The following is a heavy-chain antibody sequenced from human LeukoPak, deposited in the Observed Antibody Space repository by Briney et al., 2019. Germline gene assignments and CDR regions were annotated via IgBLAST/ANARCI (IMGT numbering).Heavy chain of an antibody. V-gene: IGHV4-31*03. Sequence: SETLSLTCTVSGGSISSGGYYWSWIRQHPGKGLEWIGYIYYSGSTYYNPSLKSRVTISVDTSKNQFSLKLSSVTAADTAVYYCARGGNYYDSSGYYKYWGQGTLVTVSS. CDR2: IYYSGST. J-gene: IGHJ4*02. D-gene: IGHD3-22*01. CDR3: ARGGNYYDSSGYYKY. CDR1: GGSISSGGYY.